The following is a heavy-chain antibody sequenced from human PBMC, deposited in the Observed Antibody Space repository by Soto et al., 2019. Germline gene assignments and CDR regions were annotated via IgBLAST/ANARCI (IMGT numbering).Heavy chain of an antibody. V-gene: IGHV3-73*01. CDR1: GITFSGSA. J-gene: IGHJ6*03. CDR3: TALEYCSGGSCYSYYYMDV. CDR2: IISKANSYAT. Sequence: VQLVESGGGLVQPGGSLKLSCAASGITFSGSAMHWVRQASGKGLEWVGRIISKANSYATAYAASVKGRFTISRDDSKNTAYLQMNSLKTEDTAVYYCTALEYCSGGSCYSYYYMDVWGKGTTVTVSS. D-gene: IGHD2-15*01.